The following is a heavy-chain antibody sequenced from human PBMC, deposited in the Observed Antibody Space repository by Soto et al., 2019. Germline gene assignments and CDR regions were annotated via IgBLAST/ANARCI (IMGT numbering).Heavy chain of an antibody. CDR1: GFTFSSFG. CDR3: AKSAMAYYYASSGYYFDY. V-gene: IGHV3-30*18. CDR2: ISHDGSHK. D-gene: IGHD3-22*01. Sequence: SLRLSCAASGFTFSSFGMHWVRQAPGKGLEWVAVISHDGSHKYSADSVKGRLTISRDNSRNTLYVQVNSLRAEDTAVYYCAKSAMAYYYASSGYYFDYWGQGTLVTVSS. J-gene: IGHJ4*02.